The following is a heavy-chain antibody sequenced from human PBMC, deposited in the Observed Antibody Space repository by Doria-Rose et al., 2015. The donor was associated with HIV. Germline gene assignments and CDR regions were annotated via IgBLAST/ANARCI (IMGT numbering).Heavy chain of an antibody. CDR3: AKAPIIGPKYYFYMDV. J-gene: IGHJ6*03. Sequence: EVQLLESGGGLAQPGRSLRLTCVGSGFSFESYAMHWVRLAPGKGLEWVAGISWDSGAKGNADSVEGRFTISRDNAKKSVYLEMRSLRPEDTAFYYCAKAPIIGPKYYFYMDVWGKGTSVTVSS. V-gene: IGHV3-9*01. D-gene: IGHD3-3*01. CDR1: GFSFESYA. CDR2: ISWDSGAK.